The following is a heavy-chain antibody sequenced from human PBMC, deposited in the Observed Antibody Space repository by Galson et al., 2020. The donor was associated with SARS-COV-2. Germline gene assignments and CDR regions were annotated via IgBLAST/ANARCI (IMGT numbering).Heavy chain of an antibody. CDR1: GGTFSSYA. D-gene: IGHD3-22*01. CDR3: ARGQGSSGYYYDFDY. Sequence: SVKVSCKASGGTFSSYAISWVRQAPGQGLEWMGGIIPILGIANYAQKFQGRVTITADKSTSTAYMELSSLRSEDTAVYYCARGQGSSGYYYDFDYWGQGTLVTVSS. CDR2: IIPILGIA. V-gene: IGHV1-69*10. J-gene: IGHJ4*02.